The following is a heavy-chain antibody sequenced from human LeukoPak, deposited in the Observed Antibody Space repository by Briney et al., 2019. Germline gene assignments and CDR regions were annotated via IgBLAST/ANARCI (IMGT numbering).Heavy chain of an antibody. J-gene: IGHJ4*02. V-gene: IGHV3-30*18. Sequence: GGSLRLSCAASGFTFSNAWMSWVRQAPGKGLEWVAVISYDGSNKFYADSVKGRFTISRDNSKNTLYLQMNSLRAEDTALYYCAKDYYGSGGQGTLVTVSS. CDR3: AKDYYGS. CDR1: GFTFSNAW. CDR2: ISYDGSNK. D-gene: IGHD3-10*01.